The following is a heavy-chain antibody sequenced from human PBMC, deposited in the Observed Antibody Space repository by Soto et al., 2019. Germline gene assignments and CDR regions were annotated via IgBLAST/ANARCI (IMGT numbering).Heavy chain of an antibody. Sequence: TCNVSGGSIRNYYWMWIRQPPGKGLEWIGYIYYSGSTNYNPSLKSRVTISVDTSKNQFSLKLSSVTAADTAVYYCARETPAAGYFDYWGQGTLVTVSS. V-gene: IGHV4-59*01. CDR1: GGSIRNYY. CDR2: IYYSGST. CDR3: ARETPAAGYFDY. J-gene: IGHJ4*02. D-gene: IGHD6-13*01.